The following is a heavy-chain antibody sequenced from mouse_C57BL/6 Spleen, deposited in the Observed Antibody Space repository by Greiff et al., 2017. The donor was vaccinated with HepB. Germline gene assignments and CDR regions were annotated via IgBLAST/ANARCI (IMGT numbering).Heavy chain of an antibody. J-gene: IGHJ2*01. Sequence: QVTLKESGPGILQPSQTLSLTCSFSGFSLSTFGMGVGWIRQPSGKGLEWLAHIWWDDDKYYNPALKSRLTISKDTSKNQVFLKIANVDTSDTATYYCARITTVKSPYYFDYWGQGTTLTVSS. CDR2: IWWDDDK. V-gene: IGHV8-8*01. D-gene: IGHD1-1*01. CDR3: ARITTVKSPYYFDY. CDR1: GFSLSTFGMG.